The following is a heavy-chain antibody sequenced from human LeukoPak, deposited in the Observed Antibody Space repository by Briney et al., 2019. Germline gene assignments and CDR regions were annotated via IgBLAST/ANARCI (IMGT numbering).Heavy chain of an antibody. CDR2: IYENGGTT. D-gene: IGHD4-17*01. CDR3: ASMRYGDYEDY. V-gene: IGHV3-23*01. CDR1: GFTFRSHA. Sequence: GGSLRLSCVGSGFTFRSHAMSWVRQAPEKGLEFVLGIYENGGTTYYADSVKGRFSISRDNSKNTLYLQMNSLRAEDTAVYYCASMRYGDYEDYWGQGTLVTVSS. J-gene: IGHJ4*02.